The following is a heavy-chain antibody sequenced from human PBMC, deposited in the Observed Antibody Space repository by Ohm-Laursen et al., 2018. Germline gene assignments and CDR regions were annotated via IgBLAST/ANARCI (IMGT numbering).Heavy chain of an antibody. CDR3: ARELEHDY. V-gene: IGHV3-7*01. CDR1: GFTFSNYW. J-gene: IGHJ4*02. CDR2: IKQDGSEK. D-gene: IGHD1/OR15-1a*01. Sequence: SLRLSCTASGFTFSNYWMSWVRQAPGKGLEWVANIKQDGSEKYYVDSVKGRFTISRDNAKNSLYLQMNSLRAEDTAVYYCARELEHDYWGQGTLVTVSS.